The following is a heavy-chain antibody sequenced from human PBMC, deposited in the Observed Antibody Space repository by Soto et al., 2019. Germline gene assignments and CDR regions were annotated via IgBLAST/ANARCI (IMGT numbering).Heavy chain of an antibody. J-gene: IGHJ6*02. Sequence: QVQLVESGGGVVQPGRSLRLYCAASGFTFSSYGMHWVRQAPGKGLEWVAVIWYDGSNKYYADSVKGRFTISRDNSKNTLYLQMNSLRAEDTAVYYCARDGDRAVASYYYYGMDVWGQGTTVTVSS. V-gene: IGHV3-33*01. CDR1: GFTFSSYG. CDR2: IWYDGSNK. D-gene: IGHD6-19*01. CDR3: ARDGDRAVASYYYYGMDV.